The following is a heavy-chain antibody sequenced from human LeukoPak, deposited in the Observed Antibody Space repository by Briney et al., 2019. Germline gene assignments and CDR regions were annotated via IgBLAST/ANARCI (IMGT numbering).Heavy chain of an antibody. CDR2: IKEDGSFI. D-gene: IGHD2-2*01. CDR3: VSQTSAKAFDY. J-gene: IGHJ4*02. CDR1: RLSFSSYY. V-gene: IGHV3-7*05. Sequence: PGVSLRLSCAASRLSFSSYYMSWVRQAPVKGLEWVANIKEDGSFISYVDSVKGRVTISRDNARNSLYLQMNSLRAEDTAVYYCVSQTSAKAFDYWGQGTLVTVSS.